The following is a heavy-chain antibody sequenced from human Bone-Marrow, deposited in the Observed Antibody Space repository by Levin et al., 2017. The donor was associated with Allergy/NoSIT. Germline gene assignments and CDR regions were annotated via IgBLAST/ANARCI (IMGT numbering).Heavy chain of an antibody. CDR2: IYYSGST. Sequence: SQTLSLTCTVSGGSISSSSYYWGWIRQPPGQGLEWIGSIYYSGSTYYNPSLKSRVTISVDTSKNQFSLKLSSVTAADTAVYYCARLFCWYWVVRGVIITDWFDPWGQGTLVTVSS. V-gene: IGHV4-39*01. CDR1: GGSISSSSYY. CDR3: ARLFCWYWVVRGVIITDWFDP. D-gene: IGHD3-10*01. J-gene: IGHJ5*02.